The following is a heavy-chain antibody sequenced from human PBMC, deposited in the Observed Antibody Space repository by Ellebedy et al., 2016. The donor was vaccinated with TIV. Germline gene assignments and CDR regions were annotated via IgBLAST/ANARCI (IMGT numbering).Heavy chain of an antibody. CDR1: GFTFSSYA. Sequence: GGSLRLXXAASGFTFSSYAMSWVRQAPGKGLEWVSAISGSGGSTYYADSVKGRFTISRDNSKNTLYLQMNSLRAEDTAVYYCANEGRVVAARLGPNDYWGQGTLVTVSS. V-gene: IGHV3-23*01. CDR2: ISGSGGST. J-gene: IGHJ4*02. D-gene: IGHD6-6*01. CDR3: ANEGRVVAARLGPNDY.